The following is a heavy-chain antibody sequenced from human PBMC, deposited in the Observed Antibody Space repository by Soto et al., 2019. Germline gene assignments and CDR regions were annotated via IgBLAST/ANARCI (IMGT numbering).Heavy chain of an antibody. CDR3: ARRASTSGKYYFDY. V-gene: IGHV2-5*02. CDR2: IYWDDDK. J-gene: IGHJ4*02. D-gene: IGHD1-1*01. Sequence: QITLKESGPPLVKPTQTLTLTCTFSGFSLSTSEVGVGWIRQPPGKALDWLAVIYWDDDKRYSPSLKSRLTITKDTSKNQVVLTMTNMDPVDTATYYGARRASTSGKYYFDYWGQGTLVTVSS. CDR1: GFSLSTSEVG.